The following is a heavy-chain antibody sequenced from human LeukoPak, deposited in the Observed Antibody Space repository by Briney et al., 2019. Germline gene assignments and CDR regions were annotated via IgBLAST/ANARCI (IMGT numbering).Heavy chain of an antibody. D-gene: IGHD6-19*01. Sequence: ASVKVSCKASGYTFTSYCISWVRQAPGQGLEWMGWISAYNGNTNYAQKLQGRVTMTTDTSTSTAYMELRSLRSDDTAVYYCARGRQASSGWHYYYYYMDVWGKGTTVTISS. CDR2: ISAYNGNT. CDR1: GYTFTSYC. J-gene: IGHJ6*03. CDR3: ARGRQASSGWHYYYYYMDV. V-gene: IGHV1-18*01.